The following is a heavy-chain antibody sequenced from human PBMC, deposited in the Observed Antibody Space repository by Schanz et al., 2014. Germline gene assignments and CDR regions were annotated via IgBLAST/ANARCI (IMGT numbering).Heavy chain of an antibody. CDR1: GFTFRSYG. CDR2: ISYDGSSK. Sequence: QVQLVESGGGVVQPGRSLRLSCAASGFTFRSYGMHWVRQAPGKGLEWVALISYDGSSKNHADSVQGRFTISRDNSKNAVYLRIDSMRAEDTAVYYCAIDISAIVRGGGVGAFDIWGQGTMVTVSS. D-gene: IGHD3-10*01. J-gene: IGHJ3*02. CDR3: AIDISAIVRGGGVGAFDI. V-gene: IGHV3-33*01.